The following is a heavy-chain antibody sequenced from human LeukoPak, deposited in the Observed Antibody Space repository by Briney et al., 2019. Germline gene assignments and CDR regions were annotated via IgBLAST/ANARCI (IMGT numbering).Heavy chain of an antibody. Sequence: PGGSRRLSCVASGFSLSTKGMHWVRQAPGKGLEWVAVISYDGSNKYYADSVKGRFTTSRDNSNNTLYLQMNSLRAEDTAVYYCARDRIAVAGIFDYWGQGTLVTVSS. J-gene: IGHJ4*02. CDR3: ARDRIAVAGIFDY. V-gene: IGHV3-30*19. D-gene: IGHD6-19*01. CDR1: GFSLSTKG. CDR2: ISYDGSNK.